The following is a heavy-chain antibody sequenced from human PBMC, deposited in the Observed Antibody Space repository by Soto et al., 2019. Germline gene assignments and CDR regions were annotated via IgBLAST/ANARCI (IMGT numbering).Heavy chain of an antibody. CDR3: ARDGYGDPYYYYAMDV. D-gene: IGHD4-17*01. CDR2: ITNSGSTK. V-gene: IGHV3-48*03. J-gene: IGHJ6*02. Sequence: QPGGSLRLSCAASGFKFSNYAMSWVRQAPGKGLEWLSYITNSGSTKYYADSVKGRFTISRDNAKSSLYLQMNNLRAEDTAVYYCARDGYGDPYYYYAMDVWGQGTTVTVSS. CDR1: GFKFSNYA.